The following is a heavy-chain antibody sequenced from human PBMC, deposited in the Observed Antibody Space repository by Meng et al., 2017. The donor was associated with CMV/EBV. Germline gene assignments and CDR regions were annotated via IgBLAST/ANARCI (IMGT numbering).Heavy chain of an antibody. V-gene: IGHV1-8*01. D-gene: IGHD3-3*01. CDR1: GNTFISYD. CDR2: MNPNSGNT. CDR3: ARGPAFSYDFWSGYYPGDYYYGMDV. J-gene: IGHJ6*02. Sequence: ASVKVSCKASGNTFISYDINWVRQATGQGLEWMGWMNPNSGNTAYAQKFQGRVTMTRDTSISTAYMELSRLRSDDTAVYYCARGPAFSYDFWSGYYPGDYYYGMDVWGQGTTVTVSS.